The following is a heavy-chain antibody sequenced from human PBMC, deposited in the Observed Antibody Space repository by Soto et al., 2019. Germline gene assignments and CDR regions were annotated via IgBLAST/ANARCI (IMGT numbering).Heavy chain of an antibody. CDR1: GGTFSSYA. V-gene: IGHV1-69*12. J-gene: IGHJ4*02. CDR2: IIPIFGTA. Sequence: QVQLVQSGAEVKKPGSSVKVSCKASGGTFSSYAFSWVRQAPGQGLEWMGGIIPIFGTANYAQEFQGRVTITADESTSTAYMELRSRRSEDTAVYYCARVRVRFLEWLGSEGWGQGSLVTVAS. CDR3: ARVRVRFLEWLGSEG. D-gene: IGHD3-3*01.